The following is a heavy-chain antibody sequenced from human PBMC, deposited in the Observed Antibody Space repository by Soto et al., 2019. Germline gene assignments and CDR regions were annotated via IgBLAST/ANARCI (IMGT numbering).Heavy chain of an antibody. Sequence: SETLSLTCTVSGASISGGTYYWTWIRQALGKGLEWVGHIYYTGSTNYNPALNDRVTISVDTSKNHFSLQLTSVAAADTAVYYCARGAGFSYASTWFDIWGQGTPVTVSS. J-gene: IGHJ5*02. D-gene: IGHD5-18*01. CDR3: ARGAGFSYASTWFDI. CDR2: IYYTGST. V-gene: IGHV4-61*03. CDR1: GASISGGTYY.